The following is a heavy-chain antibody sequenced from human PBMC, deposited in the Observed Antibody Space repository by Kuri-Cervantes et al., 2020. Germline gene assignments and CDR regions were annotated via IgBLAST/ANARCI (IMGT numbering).Heavy chain of an antibody. Sequence: SQTLSLTCAVYGGSFSGYYWSWIRQPPGKGLEWIGEINHSGSTNYNPSLKSRVTISVDTSKNQFSLKLSSVTAADTAVYYCARSPGLVHCDVWGKGTTVTVSS. V-gene: IGHV4-34*01. CDR1: GGSFSGYY. CDR2: INHSGST. D-gene: IGHD1-1*01. CDR3: ARSPGLVHCDV. J-gene: IGHJ6*04.